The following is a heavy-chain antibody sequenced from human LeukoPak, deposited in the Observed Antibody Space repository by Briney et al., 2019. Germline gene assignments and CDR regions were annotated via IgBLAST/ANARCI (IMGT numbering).Heavy chain of an antibody. Sequence: GGSLRLSCTASGFIFDDYTMHWVRQAPGKGLEWLSLINGDGGSTYYADSVKGRFTISRDNSKNSLYLQMNSLRTEDTALYYCAKAAPYSGYDTFFDYWGQGTLVTVSS. J-gene: IGHJ4*02. CDR2: INGDGGST. D-gene: IGHD5-12*01. CDR1: GFIFDDYT. V-gene: IGHV3-43*01. CDR3: AKAAPYSGYDTFFDY.